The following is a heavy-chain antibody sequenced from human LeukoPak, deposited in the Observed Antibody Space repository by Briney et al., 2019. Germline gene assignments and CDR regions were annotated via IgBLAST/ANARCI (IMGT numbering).Heavy chain of an antibody. CDR1: GGSISIGGYY. CDR2: MYSSGGT. J-gene: IGHJ6*03. CDR3: ARDDYYYYYMDV. Sequence: SETLSLTCTVSGGSISIGGYYWTWIRQPAGKGLEWIGHMYSSGGTSYNPSLKSRVTISVDTSKKQFSLKLSSVTAADTAVYYCARDDYYYYYMDVWGKGTTVTVSS. V-gene: IGHV4-61*09.